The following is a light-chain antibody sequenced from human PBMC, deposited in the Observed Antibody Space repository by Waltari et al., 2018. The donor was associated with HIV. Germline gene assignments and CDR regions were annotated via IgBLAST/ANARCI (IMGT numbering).Light chain of an antibody. J-gene: IGLJ1*01. V-gene: IGLV1-44*01. CDR3: AAWDDSLNGNV. CDR1: SSNIGTNT. Sequence: QSVLTQPPSASGTPGQRVTISCSGSSSNIGTNTVNWYQQLPGTAPKLLIYTNKRRTAGGPDRFSGSKSGTAASLAISGLQSEDEADYYCAAWDDSLNGNVFGPGTKVTVL. CDR2: TNK.